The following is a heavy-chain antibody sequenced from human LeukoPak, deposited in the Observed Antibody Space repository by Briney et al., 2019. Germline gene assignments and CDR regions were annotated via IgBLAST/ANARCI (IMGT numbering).Heavy chain of an antibody. CDR2: INHSGST. V-gene: IGHV4-34*01. CDR1: GGSFSGYY. D-gene: IGHD6-19*01. J-gene: IGHJ5*02. CDR3: ARGLSRSGYNWFDP. Sequence: SETLSLTCAVYGGSFSGYYWSWIRQPPGKGLEWIGEINHSGSTNYNPSLKSRVTISVDTSKNQFSLKLSSVTAADTAVYYCARGLSRSGYNWFDPWGQGTLVTVSS.